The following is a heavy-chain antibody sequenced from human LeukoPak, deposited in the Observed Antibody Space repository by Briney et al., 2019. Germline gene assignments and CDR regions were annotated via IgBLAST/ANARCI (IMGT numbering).Heavy chain of an antibody. CDR3: ARAGKTYYYGTSVYYH. V-gene: IGHV1-18*01. Sequence: GASVKVSCKASGYTFTSYGIGWVRQAPGQGLEWMGWISAYNGNTNYAQKLQGRVTMTTDTSTNTAYMDLRSLRSDDTAVYYCARAGKTYYYGTSVYYHWGQGTLVTVSS. J-gene: IGHJ5*02. CDR1: GYTFTSYG. D-gene: IGHD3-22*01. CDR2: ISAYNGNT.